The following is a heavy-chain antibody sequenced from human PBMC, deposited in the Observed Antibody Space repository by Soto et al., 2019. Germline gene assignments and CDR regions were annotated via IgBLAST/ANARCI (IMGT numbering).Heavy chain of an antibody. V-gene: IGHV4-61*01. CDR2: IYYSGST. CDR1: GGSVSSGSCY. D-gene: IGHD3-22*01. Sequence: SETLSLTCTVSGGSVSSGSCYWSWIRQPPGKGLEWIGYIYYSGSTNYNPSLKSRVTISVDTSKNQFSLKLSSVTAADTAVYYCARVPYYYDSSGYYYPYFDYWGQGTLVTVSS. CDR3: ARVPYYYDSSGYYYPYFDY. J-gene: IGHJ4*02.